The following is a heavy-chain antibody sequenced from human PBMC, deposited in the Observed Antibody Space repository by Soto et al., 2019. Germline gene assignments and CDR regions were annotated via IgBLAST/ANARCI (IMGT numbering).Heavy chain of an antibody. Sequence: ASVKVSCKASGYRFTSYGLTWVRQAPGQGLEWMGWISGKDGKIDYAQKFQDRVTMTTDTSTDTAYMELKSLRSDDTALYYCFRVTVYNTYFDPWGQGTLVTVSS. CDR2: ISGKDGKI. J-gene: IGHJ5*02. D-gene: IGHD2-8*01. CDR3: FRVTVYNTYFDP. V-gene: IGHV1-18*04. CDR1: GYRFTSYG.